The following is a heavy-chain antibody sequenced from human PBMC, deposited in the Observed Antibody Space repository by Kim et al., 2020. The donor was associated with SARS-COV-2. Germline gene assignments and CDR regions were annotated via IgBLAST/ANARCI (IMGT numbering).Heavy chain of an antibody. D-gene: IGHD4-17*01. V-gene: IGHV3-23*01. CDR3: EKQYLTVTPRFDY. CDR1: GFTFSSYA. J-gene: IGHJ4*02. Sequence: GGSLRLSCAASGFTFSSYAMSWVRQAPGKGLEWVSAISSNGGGTSYADSVRGRFSISRDNSKNTLYLQMNILRPEDTAVYDCEKQYLTVTPRFDYWGQGTLVTVSP. CDR2: ISSNGGGT.